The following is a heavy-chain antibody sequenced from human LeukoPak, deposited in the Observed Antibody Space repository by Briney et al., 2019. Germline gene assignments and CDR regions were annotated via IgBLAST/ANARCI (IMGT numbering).Heavy chain of an antibody. CDR1: GGSFSGYY. J-gene: IGHJ6*04. CDR3: ARAPYCSGGSCYFLYYYYYGMDV. V-gene: IGHV4-34*01. D-gene: IGHD2-15*01. CDR2: INHSGST. Sequence: SETLSLTCAVYGGSFSGYYWSWIRQPPGKGPEWIGEINHSGSTNYNPSLKSRVTISVDTSKNQFSLKLSSVTAADTAVYYCARAPYCSGGSCYFLYYYYYGMDVWGKGTTVTVSS.